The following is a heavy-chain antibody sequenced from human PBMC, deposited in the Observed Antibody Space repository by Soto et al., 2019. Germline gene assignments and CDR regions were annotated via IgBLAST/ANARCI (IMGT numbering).Heavy chain of an antibody. CDR3: AKDLDVVMVLSATRGLDV. CDR2: ISYDGRSE. CDR1: GFTFSQLG. D-gene: IGHD2-15*01. V-gene: IGHV3-30*18. Sequence: SLRLSGVRSGFTFSQLGVHWVRQAPGKGLEWVAGISYDGRSESYVDSVKGRFTLSRDNSKNTLSLQMISLRPEDTGVYYCAKDLDVVMVLSATRGLDVWGQGT. J-gene: IGHJ6*02.